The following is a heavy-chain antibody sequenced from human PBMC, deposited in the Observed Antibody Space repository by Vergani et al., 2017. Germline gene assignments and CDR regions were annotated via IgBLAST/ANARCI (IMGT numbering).Heavy chain of an antibody. J-gene: IGHJ4*02. D-gene: IGHD4-17*01. V-gene: IGHV3-9*01. Sequence: EVQLLESGGGLVQPGGSLRLSCAASGFTFSSYAMSWVRQAPGKGLEWVSGISWNSGSIGYADSVKGRFTISRDNAKNSLYLQMNSLRAEDTALYYCAKDRYGDSDGLFDYWGQGTLVTVSS. CDR1: GFTFSSYA. CDR2: ISWNSGSI. CDR3: AKDRYGDSDGLFDY.